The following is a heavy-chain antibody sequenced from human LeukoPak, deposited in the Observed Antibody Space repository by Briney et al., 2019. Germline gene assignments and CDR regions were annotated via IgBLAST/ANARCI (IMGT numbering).Heavy chain of an antibody. CDR2: IYYSGST. Sequence: SETLSLTCTVSGGSTSSYYWSWIRQPPGKGLEWIGYIYYSGSTNYNPSLKSRVTISVDTSKNQFSLKLSSVTAADTAVYYCARDGMYSSSWKPYYYYGMDVWGQGTTVTVSS. J-gene: IGHJ6*02. CDR1: GGSTSSYY. V-gene: IGHV4-59*01. D-gene: IGHD6-13*01. CDR3: ARDGMYSSSWKPYYYYGMDV.